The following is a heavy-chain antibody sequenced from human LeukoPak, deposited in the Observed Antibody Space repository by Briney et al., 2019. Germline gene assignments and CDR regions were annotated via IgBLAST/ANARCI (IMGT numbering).Heavy chain of an antibody. D-gene: IGHD5-12*01. CDR1: GGSISSSSYS. J-gene: IGHJ6*02. V-gene: IGHV4-39*01. Sequence: SETLSLTCTVSGGSISSSSYSWGWIRQPPGKGVEWIGSIYDSGSTYYNSSLKSRVTISVDTSKNQFSLKLSSVTAADTAVYYCARKVATTHYYYYYGLDVWGQGTTVTVSS. CDR2: IYDSGST. CDR3: ARKVATTHYYYYYGLDV.